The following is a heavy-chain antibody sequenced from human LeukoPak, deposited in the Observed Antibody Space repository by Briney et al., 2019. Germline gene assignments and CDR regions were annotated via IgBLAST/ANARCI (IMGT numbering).Heavy chain of an antibody. Sequence: GGSLRLSCAASEFTFSTYSMNWVRQAPGKGLEWVSYISSSSSSIYYADSVKGRFTISRDSAKNSLYLQMNSLRVEDTAVYYCAYRFDFWGQGTLVTVSS. CDR2: ISSSSSSI. V-gene: IGHV3-48*04. CDR3: AYRFDF. J-gene: IGHJ4*02. CDR1: EFTFSTYS. D-gene: IGHD4-11*01.